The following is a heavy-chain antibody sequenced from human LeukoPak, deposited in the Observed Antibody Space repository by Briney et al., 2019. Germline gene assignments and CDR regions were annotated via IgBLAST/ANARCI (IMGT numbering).Heavy chain of an antibody. D-gene: IGHD6-13*01. CDR3: ARGRGSSWYYFDS. V-gene: IGHV4-4*07. Sequence: NSSETLSLTCTVSGGSISSYYWSWVRQPAGKGLEWIGRIYASGNTNYNPSLKGRGTMTVDTSKNQFSLNLSSVTAADTAVYYCARGRGSSWYYFDSWGQGTLVTVSS. CDR1: GGSISSYY. J-gene: IGHJ4*02. CDR2: IYASGNT.